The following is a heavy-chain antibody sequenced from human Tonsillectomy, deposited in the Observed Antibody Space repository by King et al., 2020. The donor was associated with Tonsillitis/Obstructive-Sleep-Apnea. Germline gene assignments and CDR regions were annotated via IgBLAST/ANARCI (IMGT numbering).Heavy chain of an antibody. J-gene: IGHJ6*03. V-gene: IGHV5-51*01. CDR3: ARHVTIDNYGYYYYYMDV. CDR2: FYPGDSDT. CDR1: GYSFTSYW. Sequence: QLVQSGAEVKKPGESLKISCKGSGYSFTSYWIGWVRQMPGKGLEWMGIFYPGDSDTRYSPSFQGQVTISADKSISTAYLQWSSLKASDTAMYYCARHVTIDNYGYYYYYMDVWGKGTTVTVSS. D-gene: IGHD4-17*01.